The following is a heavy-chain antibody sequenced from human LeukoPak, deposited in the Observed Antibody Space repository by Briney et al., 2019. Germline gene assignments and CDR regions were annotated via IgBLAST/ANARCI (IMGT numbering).Heavy chain of an antibody. CDR1: GFTFSSYA. Sequence: GGSLRLSCAASGFTFSSYAMSWVRQAPGKGLEWVSAISGSGGSTYYADSVKGRFTISRDNSKNTLYLQMNSLRAEDTAVYYCAKDPTIFGVVTTFDYWAREPWSPSPQ. CDR2: ISGSGGST. J-gene: IGHJ4*02. V-gene: IGHV3-23*01. CDR3: AKDPTIFGVVTTFDY. D-gene: IGHD3-3*01.